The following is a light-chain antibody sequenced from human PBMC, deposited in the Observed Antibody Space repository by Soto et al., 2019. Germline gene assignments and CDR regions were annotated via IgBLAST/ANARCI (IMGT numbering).Light chain of an antibody. CDR1: QSVTSNY. V-gene: IGKV3-20*01. J-gene: IGKJ5*01. CDR2: AVS. Sequence: EFVLTQSPDTLSLLPGETATLSCRASQSVTSNYLAWYHQKPGQAPRLLIYAVSRRATGIPDRFSGSGSGTDFSLTVSRLEPEDFGMFFCQQYGDSAPVTFGHGTRLEIE. CDR3: QQYGDSAPVT.